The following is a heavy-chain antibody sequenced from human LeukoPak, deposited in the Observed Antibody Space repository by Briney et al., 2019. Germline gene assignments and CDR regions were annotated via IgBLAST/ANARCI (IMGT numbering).Heavy chain of an antibody. Sequence: GGSLRLSCAASGFIFSTFSMTWVRQAPGKGLEWVSSTYASGHSTFYADSVKGRFTISRDNSRNTLYLQMDGLRAEDTAIYYCAKDRVPDGRWSIVCWGQGALVTVSS. CDR3: AKDRVPDGRWSIVC. CDR1: GFIFSTFS. J-gene: IGHJ4*02. V-gene: IGHV3-23*01. CDR2: TYASGHST. D-gene: IGHD4-23*01.